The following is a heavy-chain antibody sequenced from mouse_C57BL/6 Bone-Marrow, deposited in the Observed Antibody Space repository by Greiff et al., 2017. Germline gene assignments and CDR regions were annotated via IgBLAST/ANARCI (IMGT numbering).Heavy chain of an antibody. CDR3: TTIRVTTVVADY. CDR2: IDPENGDT. CDR1: GFNIKDDY. Sequence: VQLKESGAELVRPGASVKLSCTASGFNIKDDYMHWVKQRPEQGLEWIGWIDPENGDTEYASKFQGKATITADTSSNTAHLQLSSLTSEDTAVYYCTTIRVTTVVADYWGQGTTLTVSS. J-gene: IGHJ2*01. D-gene: IGHD1-1*01. V-gene: IGHV14-4*01.